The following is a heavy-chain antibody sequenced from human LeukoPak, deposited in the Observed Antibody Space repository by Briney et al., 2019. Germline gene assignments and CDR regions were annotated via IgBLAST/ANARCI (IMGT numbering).Heavy chain of an antibody. CDR2: ISSSGSTI. CDR1: GFTFSSYE. CDR3: AKDRDYDILTGYYPSIDY. Sequence: GGSLRLSCAASGFTFSSYEMNWVRQAPGKGLEWVSYISSSGSTIYYADSVKGRFTISRDNAKNSLYLQMNSLRAEDTALYYCAKDRDYDILTGYYPSIDYWGQGTLVTVSS. J-gene: IGHJ4*02. V-gene: IGHV3-48*03. D-gene: IGHD3-9*01.